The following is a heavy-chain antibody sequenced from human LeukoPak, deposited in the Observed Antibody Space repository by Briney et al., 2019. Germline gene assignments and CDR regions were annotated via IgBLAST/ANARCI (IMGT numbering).Heavy chain of an antibody. CDR1: GDSISSYY. Sequence: SETLSLTCTVSGDSISSYYWSWIRQPPGKGLEWIGYIYYSGSTYYNPSLKSRVTISVDTSKNQFSLKLSSVTAADTAVYYCARGRLRVNYFDYWGQGTLVTVSS. CDR2: IYYSGST. V-gene: IGHV4-59*12. CDR3: ARGRLRVNYFDY. D-gene: IGHD2-21*01. J-gene: IGHJ4*02.